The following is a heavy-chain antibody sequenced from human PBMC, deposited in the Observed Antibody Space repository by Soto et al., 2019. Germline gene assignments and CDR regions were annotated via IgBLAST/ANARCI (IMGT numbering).Heavy chain of an antibody. CDR2: ISGYNGNT. CDR1: GYTFSNYG. Sequence: ASVKVSCKASGYTFSNYGISWVRQGPGQGLEWMGWISGYNGNTHYEEKVQDRIKMTTDTSTSTTYLELRSLRSDDTAVYFCARDPGFGFGYSYTFAMDVWGQGTTVTVSS. D-gene: IGHD5-18*01. CDR3: ARDPGFGFGYSYTFAMDV. V-gene: IGHV1-18*01. J-gene: IGHJ6*02.